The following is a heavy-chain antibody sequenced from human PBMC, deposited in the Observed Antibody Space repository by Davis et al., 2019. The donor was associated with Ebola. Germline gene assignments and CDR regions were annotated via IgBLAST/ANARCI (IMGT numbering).Heavy chain of an antibody. Sequence: ASVKVSCKASGYTFTSYGINWVRQAPGQGLEWMGWMNPNSGNTGYAQKFQGRVTMTRNTSISTAYMELSSLRSEDTAVYYCARRVVVIASDAFDIWGQGTMVTVSS. D-gene: IGHD2-21*01. V-gene: IGHV1-8*02. CDR3: ARRVVVIASDAFDI. CDR2: MNPNSGNT. J-gene: IGHJ3*02. CDR1: GYTFTSYG.